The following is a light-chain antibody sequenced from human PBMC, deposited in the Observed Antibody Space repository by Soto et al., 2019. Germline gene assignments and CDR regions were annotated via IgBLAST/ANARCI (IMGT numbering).Light chain of an antibody. J-gene: IGKJ2*01. CDR1: QSVSSN. CDR2: GAS. CDR3: PQYKSWPPYT. V-gene: IGKV3-15*01. Sequence: EVVMTQSPATVSVSPGERATLSCRASQSVSSNLAWYQQKPGQAPRLLIYGASTRATGTPARFSGSGSGTEFTLTISSLQSEDFEVSYCPQYKSWPPYTFGQGTKLEIK.